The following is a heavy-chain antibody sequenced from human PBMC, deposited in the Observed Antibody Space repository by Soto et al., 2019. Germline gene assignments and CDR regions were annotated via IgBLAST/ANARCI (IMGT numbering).Heavy chain of an antibody. J-gene: IGHJ4*02. CDR1: GYTFTSYG. D-gene: IGHD3-22*01. CDR2: ISAYNGNT. V-gene: IGHV1-18*01. CDR3: ARDYYDSSGYYFPDY. Sequence: ASVKVSCKASGYTFTSYGISWVRQAPGQGLEWMGWISAYNGNTNYAQKLQGRVTMTTDTSTSTAYMELRSLRSDDTAVYYCARDYYDSSGYYFPDYWGQGTLVTVSS.